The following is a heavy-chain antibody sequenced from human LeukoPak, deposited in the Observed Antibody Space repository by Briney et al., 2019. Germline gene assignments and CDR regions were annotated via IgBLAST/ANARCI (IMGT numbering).Heavy chain of an antibody. CDR1: GFIVSNKY. CDR3: ATTVISGSDGMDV. J-gene: IGHJ6*02. Sequence: PGGSLRLSCAASGFIVSNKYMAWVRQTPGKGLEWVSVIYTGGSTYYADSVKGRFTISRDNPKNTVHLQMNRLRVEDTAVYYYATTVISGSDGMDVWGQGTTVTVSS. D-gene: IGHD4-11*01. CDR2: IYTGGST. V-gene: IGHV3-53*01.